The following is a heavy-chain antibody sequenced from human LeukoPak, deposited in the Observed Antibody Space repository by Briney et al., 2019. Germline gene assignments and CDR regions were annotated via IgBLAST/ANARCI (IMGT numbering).Heavy chain of an antibody. J-gene: IGHJ3*02. CDR3: ATSWGFGSDYDAFDI. V-gene: IGHV3-33*01. D-gene: IGHD2-21*02. CDR1: GFTFSSYG. CDR2: IWYDGSNK. Sequence: GGSLRLSCAASGFTFSSYGMHWGRQAPGKGLEWVAVIWYDGSNKYYADSVKGRFSISRDNSKNTLYLQMNSLRAEDTAVYYCATSWGFGSDYDAFDIWGQGTMVTVSS.